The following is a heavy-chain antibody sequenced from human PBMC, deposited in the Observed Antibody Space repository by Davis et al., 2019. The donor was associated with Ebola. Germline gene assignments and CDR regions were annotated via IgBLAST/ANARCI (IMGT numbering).Heavy chain of an antibody. CDR1: GGSISSSSYY. J-gene: IGHJ3*02. V-gene: IGHV4-39*01. Sequence: SETLSLTCTVSGGSISSSSYYWGWIRQPPGKGLEWIGSIYYSGSTYYNPSLKSRVTISVDTSKNQFSLKLSSVTAAGTAVYYCARTSYGDYDGAFDIWGQGTMVTVSS. CDR3: ARTSYGDYDGAFDI. CDR2: IYYSGST. D-gene: IGHD4-17*01.